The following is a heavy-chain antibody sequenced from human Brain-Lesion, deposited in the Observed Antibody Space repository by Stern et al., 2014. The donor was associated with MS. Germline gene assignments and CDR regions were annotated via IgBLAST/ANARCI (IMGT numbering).Heavy chain of an antibody. J-gene: IGHJ6*02. CDR1: GYTLTELS. CDR2: FDPEDGET. CDR3: ATGDFRQQLVPGPYYFYGMDV. D-gene: IGHD6-13*01. V-gene: IGHV1-24*01. Sequence: VQLVQSGAEVKKPGASVKVSCKVSGYTLTELSMHWVRQAPGTGLEWMGSFDPEDGETIYAQKFQGRVTMTEDTSTDTAYMELSSLRSEDTAVYYCATGDFRQQLVPGPYYFYGMDVWGQGTTVTVSS.